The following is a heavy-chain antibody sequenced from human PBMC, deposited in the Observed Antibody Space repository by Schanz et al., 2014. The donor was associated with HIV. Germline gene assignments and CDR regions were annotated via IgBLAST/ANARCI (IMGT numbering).Heavy chain of an antibody. CDR1: GFAFSNYA. CDR3: AKPEYDSSGNSQSHFDY. Sequence: EVQLLESAGGLVQPGGSLRLSCAASGFAFSNYAMSWVRQAPGKGLEWVSSITESGGRTYYADSVNGRFTISRDNSKNTLYLQMTTLRTEDTAVYYCAKPEYDSSGNSQSHFDYWGQGTLVTVSS. V-gene: IGHV3-23*01. J-gene: IGHJ4*02. D-gene: IGHD3-22*01. CDR2: ITESGGRT.